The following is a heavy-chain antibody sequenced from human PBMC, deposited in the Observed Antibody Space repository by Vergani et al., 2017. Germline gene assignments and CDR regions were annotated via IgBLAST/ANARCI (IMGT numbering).Heavy chain of an antibody. D-gene: IGHD4-11*01. Sequence: QVTLKESGPALVRPTQTLTLTCTFSGFSLTTSAMRVSWIRQPPGKALEWLARIEWDDDKFYNTSLKNRLSISKDTSRNQVVLTMTDMDPVYTGTYYCARDYRGDFFDYWGQGTLVTVTS. CDR3: ARDYRGDFFDY. J-gene: IGHJ4*02. CDR2: IEWDDDK. CDR1: GFSLTTSAMR. V-gene: IGHV2-70*04.